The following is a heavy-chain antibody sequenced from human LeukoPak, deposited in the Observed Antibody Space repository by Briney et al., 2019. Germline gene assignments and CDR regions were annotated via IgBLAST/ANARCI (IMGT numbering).Heavy chain of an antibody. V-gene: IGHV3-48*02. D-gene: IGHD3-9*01. Sequence: PGGSLRLSCAASGFTFRLYRMNWVRQAPGKGLEWLSYIRSTDGAIAYADSVKGRFTISRDDAKNSLYLQMNSLRDEDTAVYYCARGRDWAFDYWGQGTLITVSS. CDR3: ARGRDWAFDY. CDR1: GFTFRLYR. J-gene: IGHJ4*02. CDR2: IRSTDGAI.